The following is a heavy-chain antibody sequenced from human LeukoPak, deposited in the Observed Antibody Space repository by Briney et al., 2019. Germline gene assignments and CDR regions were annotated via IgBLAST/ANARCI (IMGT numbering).Heavy chain of an antibody. Sequence: GASVKVSCKAPGYSFTGHYLHWVRQAPGQGLEWMGWIHPNSGGTHYAQKFQGRLTITRDTSLNTAYMELNRLISDDTAVYYCTREDYWVQGTLATVSS. V-gene: IGHV1-2*02. CDR2: IHPNSGGT. CDR1: GYSFTGHY. J-gene: IGHJ4*02. CDR3: TREDY.